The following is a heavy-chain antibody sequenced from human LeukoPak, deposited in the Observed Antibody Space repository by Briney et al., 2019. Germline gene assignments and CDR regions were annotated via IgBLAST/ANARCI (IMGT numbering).Heavy chain of an antibody. V-gene: IGHV1-2*02. CDR3: ARAPVGATRVHFDY. CDR2: INPNSGGT. Sequence: ASVKVSCKASGYTFTGYYMHWVRHAPGQGLEWMGWINPNSGGTNYAQKFQGRVTMTRDTSISTAYMELSRLRSDDTAVYYCARAPVGATRVHFDYWGQGTLVTVSS. CDR1: GYTFTGYY. J-gene: IGHJ4*02. D-gene: IGHD1-26*01.